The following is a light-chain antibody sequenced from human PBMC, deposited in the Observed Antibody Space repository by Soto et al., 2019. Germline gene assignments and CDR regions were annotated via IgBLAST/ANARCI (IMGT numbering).Light chain of an antibody. CDR3: QQYGSSTIT. Sequence: ESVFTQSPGTLSLPQAERVTLSCRAXQSVISNYFSWYQQKPGPAPRXLXDGXSLRATGSPDRLSGSGSGTDFTLTISRLQPEDVAVYYCQQYGSSTITFGQGTRLEI. V-gene: IGKV3-20*01. CDR2: GXS. CDR1: QSVISNY. J-gene: IGKJ5*01.